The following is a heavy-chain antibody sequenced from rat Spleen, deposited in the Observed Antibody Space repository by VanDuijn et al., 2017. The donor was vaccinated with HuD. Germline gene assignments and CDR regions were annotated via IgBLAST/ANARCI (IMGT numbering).Heavy chain of an antibody. D-gene: IGHD1-6*01. CDR3: ARHTTAPKGFEY. CDR2: IIYDGSRT. J-gene: IGHJ2*01. V-gene: IGHV5-31*01. CDR1: GFTFNNYW. Sequence: EVQLVESGGGLVQPGGSLKLSCVASGFTFNNYWMTWIRQAPGKGLEWVATIIYDGSRTYYRDSVKGRFTISRDNAKNTLYLQMDSLRSEDTATYYCARHTTAPKGFEYWGQGVMVTVSS.